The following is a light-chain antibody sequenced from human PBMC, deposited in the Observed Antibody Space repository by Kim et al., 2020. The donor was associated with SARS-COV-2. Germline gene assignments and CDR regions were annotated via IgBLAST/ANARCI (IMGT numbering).Light chain of an antibody. CDR1: QSVITN. J-gene: IGKJ2*01. V-gene: IGKV3-15*01. Sequence: EIVMTQSPATLSVSPGERATLSCRASQSVITNLAWYQQKPGQPPRLLIYDASNRATDIPARFSGTGSGTEFTLTIDSLQSEDFVVYYCQQYANWPPGTFGPGTKVDIK. CDR3: QQYANWPPGT. CDR2: DAS.